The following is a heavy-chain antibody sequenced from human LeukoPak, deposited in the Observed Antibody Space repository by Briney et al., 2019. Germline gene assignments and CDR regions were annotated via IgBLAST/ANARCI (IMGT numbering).Heavy chain of an antibody. CDR3: ARTPRRLRGPSAFDI. V-gene: IGHV4-59*01. D-gene: IGHD6-25*01. CDR2: IYYSGST. CDR1: GGSISGYY. Sequence: SETLSLTCTVSGGSISGYYWSWIRQPPGKGLEWIGYIYYSGSTNYNPSLKSRVTISVDTSKNQFSLKLSSVTAADTAVYYCARTPRRLRGPSAFDIWGQGTMVTVSS. J-gene: IGHJ3*02.